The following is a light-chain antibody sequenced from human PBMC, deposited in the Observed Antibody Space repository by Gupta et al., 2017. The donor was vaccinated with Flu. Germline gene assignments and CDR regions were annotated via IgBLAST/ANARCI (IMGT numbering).Light chain of an antibody. Sequence: SSELTQDPAVSVALGQTIRITCQGDSLSSYYASWYQQKPGRAPVLVIYGKNNRPSGIPDRFSGSDSGNTASLTITGAQAEDEADYYCNSRDSSGNHQVFGTGTKVTVL. CDR2: GKN. CDR3: NSRDSSGNHQV. V-gene: IGLV3-19*01. CDR1: SLSSYY. J-gene: IGLJ1*01.